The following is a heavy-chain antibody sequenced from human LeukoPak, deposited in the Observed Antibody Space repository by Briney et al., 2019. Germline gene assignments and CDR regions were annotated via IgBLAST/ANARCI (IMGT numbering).Heavy chain of an antibody. Sequence: SETLSLTCTVSGGSISSSSYYWGWIRQPPGKGLEWIGSIYYSGSTYYNPSLKSRVTISVGTSKNQFSLKLSSVTAADTAVYYCARREVGATLGFDYWGQGTLVTVSS. CDR2: IYYSGST. CDR3: ARREVGATLGFDY. V-gene: IGHV4-39*01. D-gene: IGHD1-26*01. J-gene: IGHJ4*02. CDR1: GGSISSSSYY.